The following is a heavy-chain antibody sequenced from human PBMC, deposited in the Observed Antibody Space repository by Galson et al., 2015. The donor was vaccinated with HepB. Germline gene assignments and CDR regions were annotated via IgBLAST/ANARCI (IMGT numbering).Heavy chain of an antibody. J-gene: IGHJ5*02. CDR1: GGSISSYY. CDR3: ARDRKGGYSGYDPGFSFDP. D-gene: IGHD5-12*01. Sequence: ETLSLTCSVSGGSISSYYWSWIRQPPGKGLEWIGYIYYSGSTNYNPSLKSRVTISVDTSKNQFSLKLSSVTAADTAVYYCARDRKGGYSGYDPGFSFDPWGQGTLVTVSS. V-gene: IGHV4-59*01. CDR2: IYYSGST.